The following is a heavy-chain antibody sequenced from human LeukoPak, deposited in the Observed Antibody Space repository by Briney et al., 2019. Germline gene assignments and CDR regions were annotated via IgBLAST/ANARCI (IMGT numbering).Heavy chain of an antibody. CDR1: GYTFTDYY. D-gene: IGHD4-11*01. CDR2: IIPNSGDT. V-gene: IGHV1-2*06. CDR3: ARDSSILSGDYYYYMDV. J-gene: IGHJ6*03. Sequence: ASVKVSCRASGYTFTDYYMHWVRQAPRQGLEWMGRIIPNSGDTKYAQKFQGRVTMTRDTSIGTAYMEVNRLRSDDTAVYYCARDSSILSGDYYYYMDVWGKGTTVTVSS.